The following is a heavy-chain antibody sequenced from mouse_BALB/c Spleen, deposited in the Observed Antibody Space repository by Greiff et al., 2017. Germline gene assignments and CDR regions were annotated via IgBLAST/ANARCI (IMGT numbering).Heavy chain of an antibody. D-gene: IGHD1-2*01. CDR2: ISYSGST. CDR1: GDSITSGY. V-gene: IGHV3-8*02. J-gene: IGHJ4*01. Sequence: EVHLVESGPSLVKPSQTLSLTCSVTGDSITSGYWNWIRKFPGNKLEYMGYISYSGSTYYNPSLKSRISITRDTSKNQYYLQLNSVTTEDTATYYCARHYYGYEGSAMDYWGQGTSVTVSS. CDR3: ARHYYGYEGSAMDY.